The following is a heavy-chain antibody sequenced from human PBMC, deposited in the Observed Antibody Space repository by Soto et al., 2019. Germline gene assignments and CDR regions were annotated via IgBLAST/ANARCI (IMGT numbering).Heavy chain of an antibody. D-gene: IGHD1-26*01. CDR2: INSDGRTT. J-gene: IGHJ4*02. V-gene: IGHV3-74*01. CDR1: GFTFSSYW. Sequence: VGSLRLSCAASGFTFSSYWMHRVRQVPGKGLVWVSRINSDGRTTNYTDSVRGRFIISRDNAKSTVHLQMNSLRAEDTAVYYCVRGYSGTYRIDFWGQGALVTVSS. CDR3: VRGYSGTYRIDF.